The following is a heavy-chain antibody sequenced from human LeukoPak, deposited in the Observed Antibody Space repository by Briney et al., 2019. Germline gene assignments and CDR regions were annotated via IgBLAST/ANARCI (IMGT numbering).Heavy chain of an antibody. Sequence: GGSLRVSCAASGFSFCNYVMHWVRQAPGKGLEYVSAIMPNGETRGYANSMKGRFTISRDNSKNTLYLQMGSLRAEDMAIYYCARDRDGGFAFDIWGQGTLVTVSS. CDR1: GFSFCNYV. CDR3: ARDRDGGFAFDI. J-gene: IGHJ3*02. V-gene: IGHV3-64*01. D-gene: IGHD2-15*01. CDR2: IMPNGETR.